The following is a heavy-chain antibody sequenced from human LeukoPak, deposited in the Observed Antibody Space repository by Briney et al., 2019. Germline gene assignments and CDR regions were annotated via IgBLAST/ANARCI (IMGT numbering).Heavy chain of an antibody. J-gene: IGHJ4*02. V-gene: IGHV4-30-2*01. Sequence: SETLSLTCAVSGGSISSGGYSWSWIRQPPGKGLEWIGYIYHSGSTYYNPSLKSRVTISVDRSKNQFSLKLSSVTAADTAVYYCARSQDYYYGSGSYFDYWGQGTLVTVSS. CDR1: GGSISSGGYS. CDR3: ARSQDYYYGSGSYFDY. D-gene: IGHD3-10*01. CDR2: IYHSGST.